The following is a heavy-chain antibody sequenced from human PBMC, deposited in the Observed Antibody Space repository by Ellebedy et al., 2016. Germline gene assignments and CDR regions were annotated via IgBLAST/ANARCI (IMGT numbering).Heavy chain of an antibody. D-gene: IGHD2-21*02. CDR1: GFTFDDYA. V-gene: IGHV3-9*01. CDR3: ARQGLAYCGGDCYSGGDY. CDR2: ISWNSGSI. Sequence: SLKISXAASGFTFDDYAMHWVRQAPGKGLEWVSGISWNSGSIGYADSVKGRFTISRDNAKNSLYLQMNSLRAEDTAVYYCARQGLAYCGGDCYSGGDYWGQGTLVTVSS. J-gene: IGHJ4*02.